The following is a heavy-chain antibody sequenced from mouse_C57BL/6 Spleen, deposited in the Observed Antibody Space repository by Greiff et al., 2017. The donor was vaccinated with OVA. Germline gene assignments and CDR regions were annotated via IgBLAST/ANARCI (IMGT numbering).Heavy chain of an antibody. D-gene: IGHD1-1*01. J-gene: IGHJ1*03. CDR1: GFTFSSYA. CDR3: TRGPYYGSSYWYFDV. Sequence: EVKLVESGEGLVKPGGSLKLSCAASGFTFSSYAMSWVRQTPEKRLEWVAYISSGGDYIYYADTVKGRFTISRDNARNTLYLQMSSLKSEDTAMYYCTRGPYYGSSYWYFDVWGTGTTVTVSS. V-gene: IGHV5-9-1*02. CDR2: ISSGGDYI.